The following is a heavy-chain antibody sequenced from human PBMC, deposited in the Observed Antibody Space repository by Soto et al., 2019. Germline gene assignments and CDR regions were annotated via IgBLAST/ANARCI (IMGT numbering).Heavy chain of an antibody. D-gene: IGHD3-10*01. CDR1: GLTVSNAY. CDR2: IYDNGTT. Sequence: VQLVESGGGLIQPGGSLRLSCAASGLTVSNAYMAWVRQAPGMGLERVSVIYDNGTTYYADSVKGRFTISRDTSTNTLSLQMDSLRAEDTAVYYCVRPLPSGRNYGLDVWGQGTTVTVSS. J-gene: IGHJ6*02. CDR3: VRPLPSGRNYGLDV. V-gene: IGHV3-53*01.